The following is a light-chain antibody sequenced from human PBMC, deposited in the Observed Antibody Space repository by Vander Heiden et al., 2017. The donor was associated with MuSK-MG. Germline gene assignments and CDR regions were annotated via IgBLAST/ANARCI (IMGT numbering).Light chain of an antibody. Sequence: DIQMTQSPSSLSASVGDRVTITCRASQSISNYLNWYQQKPGTAPKLLIYAASTLQSGVPSRFSGSGSGTDFTLSISRLQPEDFTTYYCQQSDNLPRTFGPGTKVDIK. CDR1: QSISNY. J-gene: IGKJ3*01. CDR2: AAS. V-gene: IGKV1-39*01. CDR3: QQSDNLPRT.